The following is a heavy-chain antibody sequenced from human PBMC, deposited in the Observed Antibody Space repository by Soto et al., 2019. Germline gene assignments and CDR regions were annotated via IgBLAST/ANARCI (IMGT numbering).Heavy chain of an antibody. Sequence: ASVKVSCKASGYTFIRYEITWVRQATGQGLEWMGWIHPISGDARYAQKFQDRVTMTRNTSITTAYMELDRLTSEDTAVYYCVRGSPPFEDYTWGSYRPGDHWGQGTLVTVSS. J-gene: IGHJ4*02. CDR2: IHPISGDA. CDR3: VRGSPPFEDYTWGSYRPGDH. CDR1: GYTFIRYE. D-gene: IGHD3-16*02. V-gene: IGHV1-8*01.